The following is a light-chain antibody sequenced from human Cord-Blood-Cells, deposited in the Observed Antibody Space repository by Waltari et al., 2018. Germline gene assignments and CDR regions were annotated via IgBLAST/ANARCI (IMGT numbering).Light chain of an antibody. V-gene: IGKV3-11*01. CDR3: QQRSNWPIT. J-gene: IGKJ5*01. CDR1: QRISSY. CDR2: DAS. Sequence: ELVLTQSPATLSFSPGERATLTCRASQRISSYLAWYQQKPGQAPRLLIYDASNRATGIPARFSGSGSGTDFTLTISSLEPEDFAIYYCQQRSNWPITFGQGTRLEIK.